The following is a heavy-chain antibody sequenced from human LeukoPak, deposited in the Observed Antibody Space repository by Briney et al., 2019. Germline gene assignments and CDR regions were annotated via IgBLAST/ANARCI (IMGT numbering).Heavy chain of an antibody. CDR3: ARGPGSRGIFDY. Sequence: GGSLRLSCAASGFTFSSYSMNWVRQAPGKGLEWVSFLYTGGDTYYADSVKGRFTISRDNSKNTLYLQMNSLRAEDTAVYYCARGPGSRGIFDYWGQGTLVTVSS. V-gene: IGHV3-53*01. J-gene: IGHJ4*02. CDR1: GFTFSSYS. D-gene: IGHD3-10*01. CDR2: LYTGGDT.